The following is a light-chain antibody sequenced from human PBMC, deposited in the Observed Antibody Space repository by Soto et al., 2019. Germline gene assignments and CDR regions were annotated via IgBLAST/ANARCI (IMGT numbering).Light chain of an antibody. CDR3: QQRSNWHSIT. CDR1: QRVDGNY. CDR2: GAS. J-gene: IGKJ5*01. Sequence: PGEISTLSWSGSQRVDGNYFAWYLQIPGQAPRLLIHGASNRATGIPDRFSGSGSGTDFTLTITRLETEDSAMYYCQQRSNWHSITFGQGTGLEIK. V-gene: IGKV3D-20*02.